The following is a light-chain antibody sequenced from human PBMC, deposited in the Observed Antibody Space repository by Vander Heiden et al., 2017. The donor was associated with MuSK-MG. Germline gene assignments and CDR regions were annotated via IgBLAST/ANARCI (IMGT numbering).Light chain of an antibody. Sequence: EIVLTQSPATLSLSPGERATLSCRASQSVSSYLAWYQQKPGQPPRFLIYDASIRATGIPASFSGSGSGTDFTLTISSLEPEDFAVYYCQQRSKWPLTFGGGTKVEIK. J-gene: IGKJ4*01. V-gene: IGKV3-11*01. CDR3: QQRSKWPLT. CDR1: QSVSSY. CDR2: DAS.